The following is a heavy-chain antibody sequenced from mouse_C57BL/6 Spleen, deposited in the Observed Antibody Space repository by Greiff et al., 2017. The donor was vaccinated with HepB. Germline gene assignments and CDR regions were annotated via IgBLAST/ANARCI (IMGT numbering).Heavy chain of an antibody. CDR2: ISSGSSTI. J-gene: IGHJ2*01. CDR3: ARQIIYGSSLFDY. Sequence: EVKVVESGGGLVKPGGSLKLSCAASGFTFSDYGMHWVRQAPEKGLEWVAYISSGSSTIYYADTVKGRFTISRDNAKNTLFLQMTSLRSEDTAMYYCARQIIYGSSLFDYWGQGTTLTVSS. CDR1: GFTFSDYG. D-gene: IGHD1-1*01. V-gene: IGHV5-17*01.